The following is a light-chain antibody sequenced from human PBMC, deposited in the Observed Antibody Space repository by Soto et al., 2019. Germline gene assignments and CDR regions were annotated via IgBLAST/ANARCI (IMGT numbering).Light chain of an antibody. CDR2: NTS. CDR1: QSVSSSY. V-gene: IGKV3-20*01. J-gene: IGKJ4*01. CDR3: QQYGSSLLT. Sequence: EIVLTQSPGTLSLSPGERATLSCRASQSVSSSYLAWYQQKPGQAPRLLIYNTSSRATGIPDRFSGSGSGTDFTLTISRLELEDFAAYYCQQYGSSLLTFGGGTKVDIK.